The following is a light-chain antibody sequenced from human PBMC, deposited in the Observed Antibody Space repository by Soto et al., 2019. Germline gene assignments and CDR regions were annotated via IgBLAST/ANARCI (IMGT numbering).Light chain of an antibody. CDR3: SSYAGSSNV. Sequence: QSPLTHPPSSSGSPGQSVAISCTGTSSDVGGYNYVSWYQQHPGKAPKLMIYEVNKRPSGVPDRFSGSKSGNTASLTVSGLQAEDEADYYCSSYAGSSNVFGTGTKVTVL. J-gene: IGLJ1*01. CDR2: EVN. V-gene: IGLV2-8*01. CDR1: SSDVGGYNY.